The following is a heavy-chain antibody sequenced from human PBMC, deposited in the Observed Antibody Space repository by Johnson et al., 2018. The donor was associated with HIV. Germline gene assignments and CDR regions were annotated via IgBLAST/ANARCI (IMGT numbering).Heavy chain of an antibody. CDR3: ARAEGLTGRNAFDI. Sequence: VQLVESGGGLVQPGGSLRLSCAASGFTFSSYWMSWVRQAPGKGLEWVANIKQDGSEKYDVDSVKGRFTISRDNAKNSLYLQMNSLRAEDTAVYYCARAEGLTGRNAFDIWGQGTMVTVSS. V-gene: IGHV3-7*03. CDR2: IKQDGSEK. CDR1: GFTFSSYW. D-gene: IGHD1-20*01. J-gene: IGHJ3*02.